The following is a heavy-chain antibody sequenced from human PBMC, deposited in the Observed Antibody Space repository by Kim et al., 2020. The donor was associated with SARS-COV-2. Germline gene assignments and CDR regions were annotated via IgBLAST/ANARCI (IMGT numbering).Heavy chain of an antibody. CDR2: VYYSGST. CDR3: ARPNYDLLTGFD. CDR1: GGSISSYTW. V-gene: IGHV4-4*02. D-gene: IGHD3-9*01. Sequence: SETLSLTCTVSGGSISSYTWWSWVRQPPGKGLEWIGEVYYSGSTNYSPSNYNPSLKSRVTISLDKSKNHFSLRLTSVTAADTAVYFCARPNYDLLTGFD. J-gene: IGHJ4*01.